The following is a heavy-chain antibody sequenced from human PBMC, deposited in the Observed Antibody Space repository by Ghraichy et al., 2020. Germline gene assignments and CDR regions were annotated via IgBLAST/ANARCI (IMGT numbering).Heavy chain of an antibody. CDR1: GFTFSSYG. CDR2: IRYDGSNK. CDR3: AKENPRAVVVTALDY. V-gene: IGHV3-30*02. J-gene: IGHJ4*02. Sequence: GGSLRLSCAASGFTFSSYGMHWVRQAPGKGLEWVAFIRYDGSNKYYADSVKGRFTISRDNSKNTLYLQMNSLRAEDTAVYYCAKENPRAVVVTALDYWGQGTLVTVSS. D-gene: IGHD2-21*02.